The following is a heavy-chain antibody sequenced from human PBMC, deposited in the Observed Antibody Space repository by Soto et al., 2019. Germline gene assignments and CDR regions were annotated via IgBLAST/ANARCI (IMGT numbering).Heavy chain of an antibody. CDR3: ARDPAYCGGDCYRYFDY. Sequence: QVQLVQSGAEVKKPGASVKVSCKASGYTFTSYGISWVRQAPGQGLEWMGRISAYNGNTNYAQKLQGRVTMTTDTSTSTAYMELRSLRSDDTAVYYCARDPAYCGGDCYRYFDYWGQGTLVTVSS. D-gene: IGHD2-21*01. V-gene: IGHV1-18*01. J-gene: IGHJ4*02. CDR1: GYTFTSYG. CDR2: ISAYNGNT.